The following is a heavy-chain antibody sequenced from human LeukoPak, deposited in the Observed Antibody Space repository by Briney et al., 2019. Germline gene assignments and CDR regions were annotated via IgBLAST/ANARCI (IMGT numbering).Heavy chain of an antibody. CDR2: ISGSGDST. CDR3: AKRLSFGVAIGDFDY. D-gene: IGHD3-3*01. CDR1: GFTLRNYA. Sequence: GGSLRLSCAASGFTLRNYAMSWGRQAPGKGLEWVSPISGSGDSTYYADSVKGRYTISRDSSMETLYLQMNSLRAEDTATYFCAKRLSFGVAIGDFDYWGQGTLVTVSS. V-gene: IGHV3-23*01. J-gene: IGHJ4*02.